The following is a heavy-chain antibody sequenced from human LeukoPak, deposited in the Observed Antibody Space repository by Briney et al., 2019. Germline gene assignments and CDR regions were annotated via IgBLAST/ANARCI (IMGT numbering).Heavy chain of an antibody. Sequence: PSETLSLTCTVSGGSISRGGYYWSWIRQHPGKGLEWNGYIYYSGSTYYNPSLKSRVTISVDTSKNQFSLKLSSVTAADTAVYYCARDRYGDYVDYWGQGTLVTVSS. J-gene: IGHJ4*02. CDR1: GGSISRGGYY. CDR2: IYYSGST. D-gene: IGHD4-17*01. CDR3: ARDRYGDYVDY. V-gene: IGHV4-31*03.